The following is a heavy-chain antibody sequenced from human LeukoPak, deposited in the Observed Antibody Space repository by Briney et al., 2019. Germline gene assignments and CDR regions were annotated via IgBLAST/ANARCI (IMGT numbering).Heavy chain of an antibody. CDR3: ARRMATIRDDAFDI. J-gene: IGHJ3*02. CDR2: IYYSGST. CDR1: GGSISSGGYY. D-gene: IGHD5-24*01. V-gene: IGHV4-31*03. Sequence: SQTLSLTCTVSGGSISSGGYYWSWIRQHPGKGLEWIGYIYYSGSTYYNPSLKSRVTISVDTSKNQFSLKLSSVTAADTAVYCCARRMATIRDDAFDIWGQGTMVTVSS.